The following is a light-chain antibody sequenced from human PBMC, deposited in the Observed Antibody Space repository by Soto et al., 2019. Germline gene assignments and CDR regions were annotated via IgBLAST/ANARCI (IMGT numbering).Light chain of an antibody. CDR1: QSISSY. J-gene: IGKJ1*01. Sequence: DIQMTQSPSSLSASVGDRVAITCRASQSISSYLNWYQQKPGKAPKLLIYAASSLQSGVPSRISGSGSGTDFTLTISSLQPEDFAPYYCHQSYSTPRTFAQGTKVEIK. CDR3: HQSYSTPRT. V-gene: IGKV1-39*01. CDR2: AAS.